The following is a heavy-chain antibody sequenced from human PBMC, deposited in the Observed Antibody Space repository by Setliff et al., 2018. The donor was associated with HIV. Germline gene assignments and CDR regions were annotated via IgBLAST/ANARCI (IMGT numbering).Heavy chain of an antibody. V-gene: IGHV1-69*13. J-gene: IGHJ4*02. CDR1: GYIFTDYF. D-gene: IGHD3-16*01. Sequence: SVKVSCKASGYIFTDYFIHWVRQAPGQGLEWMGGIIPIFGTANYAQKFQGRVTITADESTSTAYMELSSLRSEDTAVYYCARGGGDGLSLRFYFDYWGQGTLVTVSS. CDR2: IIPIFGTA. CDR3: ARGGGDGLSLRFYFDY.